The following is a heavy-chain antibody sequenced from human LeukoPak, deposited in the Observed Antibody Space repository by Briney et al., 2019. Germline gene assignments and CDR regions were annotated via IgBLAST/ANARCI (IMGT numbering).Heavy chain of an antibody. CDR2: IYTSGST. J-gene: IGHJ4*02. CDR3: ARDRYYYDSSGYDAPPIFGY. V-gene: IGHV4-4*07. D-gene: IGHD3-22*01. CDR1: GGSISSYY. Sequence: SETLSLTCTVSGGSISSYYWSWIRQPAGKGLEWIGRIYTSGSTNYNPSLKSRVTMSVDTSKNQFSLKLSSVTAADTAVYYCARDRYYYDSSGYDAPPIFGYWGQGTLVTVSS.